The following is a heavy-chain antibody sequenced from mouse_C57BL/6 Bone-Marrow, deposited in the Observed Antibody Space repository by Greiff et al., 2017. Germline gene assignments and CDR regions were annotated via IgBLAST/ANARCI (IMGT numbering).Heavy chain of an antibody. CDR3: ASAYAMDY. Sequence: DVHLVESGGGLVKPGGSLKLSCAASGFTFSDYGMHWVRQAPEKGLEWVAYISSGSSTIYYADTVKGRFTISRDNATNTLFLQMTSLRSEDTAMYYCASAYAMDYWGQGTSVTVSS. V-gene: IGHV5-17*01. CDR2: ISSGSSTI. J-gene: IGHJ4*01. CDR1: GFTFSDYG.